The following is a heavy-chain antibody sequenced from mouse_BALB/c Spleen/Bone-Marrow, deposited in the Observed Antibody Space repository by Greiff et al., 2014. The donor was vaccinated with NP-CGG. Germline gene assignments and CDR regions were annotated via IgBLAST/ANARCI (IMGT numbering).Heavy chain of an antibody. J-gene: IGHJ3*01. Sequence: EVQVVESGAELVKPGASVKLSCTASGFNIKDTYMHWVKQRPERGLEWIGRIDPANGNTKYDPKFQGKATITADTSSNTAYLQLSSLTSEDTAVYYCAMYYYGSSLFAYWGQGTLVTVSA. D-gene: IGHD1-1*01. CDR1: GFNIKDTY. CDR2: IDPANGNT. V-gene: IGHV14-3*02. CDR3: AMYYYGSSLFAY.